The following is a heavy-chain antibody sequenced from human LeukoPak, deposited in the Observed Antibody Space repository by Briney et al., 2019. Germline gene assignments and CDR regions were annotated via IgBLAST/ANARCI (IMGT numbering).Heavy chain of an antibody. CDR2: IRHDGSVR. CDR3: AKGADVDTAMFQYYYYYMDV. J-gene: IGHJ6*03. CDR1: GFTFDTYG. V-gene: IGHV3-30*02. Sequence: GGSLRLSCAASGFTFDTYGMHWVRQAPGKGLEWVTFIRHDGSVRKYADSVRGRFTISRDNSKNTLYLQMNSLRAEDTAVYYCAKGADVDTAMFQYYYYYMDVWGKGTTVTVSS. D-gene: IGHD5-18*01.